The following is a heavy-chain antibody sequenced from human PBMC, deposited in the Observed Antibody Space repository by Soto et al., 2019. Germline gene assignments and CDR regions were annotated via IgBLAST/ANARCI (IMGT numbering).Heavy chain of an antibody. J-gene: IGHJ4*02. CDR1: GFTFSSYA. CDR2: ISGSGGST. CDR3: AKEQKDSSSWSELNY. V-gene: IGHV3-23*01. D-gene: IGHD6-13*01. Sequence: EVQLLESGGGLVQPGGSLRLSCAASGFTFSSYAMSWVRQAPGKGLEWVSAISGSGGSTYYAGSVKGRFTISRDNSKNTRYLQMNSLRADDTAVYYCAKEQKDSSSWSELNYWGQGTLVTVSS.